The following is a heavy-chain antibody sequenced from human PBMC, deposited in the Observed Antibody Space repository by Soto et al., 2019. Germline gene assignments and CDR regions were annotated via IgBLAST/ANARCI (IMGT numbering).Heavy chain of an antibody. V-gene: IGHV1-69*13. CDR3: AREVWDYYDSSGYYSFDY. Sequence: GASVKVSCKASGGTFSSYAISWVRQAPGQGLEWMGGIIPIFGTANYAQKFQGRVTITADESTSTAYMELSSLRSEDTAVYYCAREVWDYYDSSGYYSFDYWGQGTLVTVSS. CDR1: GGTFSSYA. J-gene: IGHJ4*02. CDR2: IIPIFGTA. D-gene: IGHD3-22*01.